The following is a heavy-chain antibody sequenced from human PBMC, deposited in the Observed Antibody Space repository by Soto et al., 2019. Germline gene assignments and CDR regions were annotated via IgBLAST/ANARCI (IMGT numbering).Heavy chain of an antibody. J-gene: IGHJ4*01. CDR2: LYSGGTT. CDR3: ARVVLVGATPDYFDH. CDR1: GFTVSRNF. D-gene: IGHD1-26*01. Sequence: EVQLVESGGGLIQPGGSLRLSCAVSGFTVSRNFMSWIRQAPGKGLQWVSILYSGGTTYYTDSVKGRFTISGDNSKNTVYLQMNSLRVEDTATYYCARVVLVGATPDYFDHGGQGPLVSVSS. V-gene: IGHV3-53*01.